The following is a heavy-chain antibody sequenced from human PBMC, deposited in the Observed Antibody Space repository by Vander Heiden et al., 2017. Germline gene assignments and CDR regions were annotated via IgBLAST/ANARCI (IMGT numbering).Heavy chain of an antibody. J-gene: IGHJ4*02. CDR3: ATGTKVRGLFDY. CDR1: GFTFSHAW. Sequence: EVQLVESGGGLVHPGGSLGLSCAASGFTFSHAWMSWVRQSPGKGLEWVGRIKSDTDGGTTDYTAPVKGRFTISRDDSRNTVYLQMNSLKTEDTAVYFCATGTKVRGLFDYWGQGTLVTVSS. CDR2: IKSDTDGGTT. D-gene: IGHD3-10*01. V-gene: IGHV3-15*01.